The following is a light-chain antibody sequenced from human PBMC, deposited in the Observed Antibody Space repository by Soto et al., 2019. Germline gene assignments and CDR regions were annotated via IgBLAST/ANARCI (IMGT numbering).Light chain of an antibody. V-gene: IGKV3D-15*01. Sequence: EIVMTQSPATLSVSPGERATLSCRASQSVSSNLAWYQQKPGQAPRLLIYGASTRATGIPARFSGSGSVTEFTLTISSLQSEDFAVYYCQQYNKWPFTFGPVTKVDIK. CDR2: GAS. CDR3: QQYNKWPFT. CDR1: QSVSSN. J-gene: IGKJ3*01.